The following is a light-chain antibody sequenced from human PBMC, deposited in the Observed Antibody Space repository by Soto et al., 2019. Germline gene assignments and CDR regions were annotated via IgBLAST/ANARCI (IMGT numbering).Light chain of an antibody. CDR2: AAS. Sequence: EIVMTQSPATLSVSPGERVTLSCRASQSVNSNLVWYQQKPGQAPRLLVYAASTRATGIPARFSGSGSGTEFTLTISSLQSEYFAVYYCLQYNYWHTFGQGTKLEIK. CDR1: QSVNSN. CDR3: LQYNYWHT. V-gene: IGKV3-15*01. J-gene: IGKJ2*01.